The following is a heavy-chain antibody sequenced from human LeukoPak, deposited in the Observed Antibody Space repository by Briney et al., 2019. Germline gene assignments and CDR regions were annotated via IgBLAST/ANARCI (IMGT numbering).Heavy chain of an antibody. CDR1: GGSISSGSYY. CDR3: ARRMRGQPIDY. V-gene: IGHV4-39*01. D-gene: IGHD1-1*01. Sequence: SETLSLTCTVSGGSISSGSYYWGWIRQPPGKGLEWIGSIYYSGSTYYNPSLKSRVTISVDTSKNQFSLKLSSVTAADTAVYYCARRMRGQPIDYWGQGTLVTVSS. CDR2: IYYSGST. J-gene: IGHJ4*02.